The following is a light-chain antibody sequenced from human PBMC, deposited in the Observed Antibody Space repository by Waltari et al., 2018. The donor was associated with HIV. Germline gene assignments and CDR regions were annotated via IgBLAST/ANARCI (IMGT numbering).Light chain of an antibody. CDR1: SSDIGTYDL. Sequence: QSALTQPASVSGSPGQSITISCTGTSSDIGTYDLVSWYQQHPGKAPKPIIYDVSVRPSGVSNRFSGSKSGNTASLTISGLQAEDETDYYYCSYGGSSTYVVFGGGTKVTVL. CDR2: DVS. J-gene: IGLJ2*01. CDR3: CSYGGSSTYVV. V-gene: IGLV2-23*02.